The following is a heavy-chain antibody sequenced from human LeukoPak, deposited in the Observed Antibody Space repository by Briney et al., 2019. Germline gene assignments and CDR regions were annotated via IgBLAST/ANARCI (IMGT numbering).Heavy chain of an antibody. CDR2: ISAYNGNT. CDR3: ARDRQQWLVTPGWFDP. Sequence: ASVKVSCKASGYTFTSYGISWVRQAPGQGLEWIGWISAYNGNTNYAQKLQGRVTMTTDTSTSTAYMELRSLRSDDTAVYYCARDRQQWLVTPGWFDPWGQGTLVTVSS. CDR1: GYTFTSYG. V-gene: IGHV1-18*01. D-gene: IGHD6-19*01. J-gene: IGHJ5*02.